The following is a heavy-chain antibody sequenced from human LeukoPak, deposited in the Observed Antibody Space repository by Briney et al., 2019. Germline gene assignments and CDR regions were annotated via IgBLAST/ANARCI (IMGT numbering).Heavy chain of an antibody. D-gene: IGHD6-13*01. CDR2: ISGSGGST. CDR1: GFTFSSYA. CDR3: AKGSGQQLPPGYYYMDV. V-gene: IGHV3-23*01. Sequence: ESGGSLRLSCAASGFTFSSYAMSWVRQAPGKGLEWVSAISGSGGSTYYADSVKGRFTISRDNSKNTLYLQMNSLRAEDTAVYYCAKGSGQQLPPGYYYMDVWGKGTTVTVSS. J-gene: IGHJ6*03.